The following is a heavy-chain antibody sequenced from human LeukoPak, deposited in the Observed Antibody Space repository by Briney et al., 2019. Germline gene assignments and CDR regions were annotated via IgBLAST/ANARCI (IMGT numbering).Heavy chain of an antibody. J-gene: IGHJ6*03. Sequence: SVKVSCKASGGTFSSYAISWVRQAPGQGLEWMGRIIPILGLTNYAQRFQGRVTITADKSTSTAYMELSTLRSEDTAVYYCASARGYYSYYYMDVWGKGTTVTVSS. CDR3: ASARGYYSYYYMDV. CDR1: GGTFSSYA. D-gene: IGHD6-6*01. CDR2: IIPILGLT. V-gene: IGHV1-69*04.